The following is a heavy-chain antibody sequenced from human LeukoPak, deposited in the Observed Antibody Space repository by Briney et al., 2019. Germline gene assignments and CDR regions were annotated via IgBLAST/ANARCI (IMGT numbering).Heavy chain of an antibody. CDR2: IIPILGIA. CDR1: DYTFSSYG. J-gene: IGHJ5*02. CDR3: ARDVNDIVVVPAAIEVWFDP. D-gene: IGHD2-2*01. V-gene: IGHV1-69*04. Sequence: SVKVSCKASDYTFSSYGISWVRQAPGQGLEWMGRIIPILGIANYAQKFQGRVTITADKSTSTAYMELSSLRSEDTAVYYCARDVNDIVVVPAAIEVWFDPWGQGTLVTVSS.